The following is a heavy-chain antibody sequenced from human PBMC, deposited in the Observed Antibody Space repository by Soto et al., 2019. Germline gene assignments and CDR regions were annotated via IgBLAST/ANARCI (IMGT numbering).Heavy chain of an antibody. J-gene: IGHJ4*02. CDR2: IIPIFGTA. Sequence: QVQLVQSGAEGKKPGSSVKVSCKASGGTFSSYAISWVRQAPGQGLEWMGGIIPIFGTANYAQKFQGRVAITADKSTSPAYMELSSLRSEYTAVDYCAARTALSPYYFDYWGQGTLVTVSS. CDR3: AARTALSPYYFDY. CDR1: GGTFSSYA. V-gene: IGHV1-69*06. D-gene: IGHD2-21*02.